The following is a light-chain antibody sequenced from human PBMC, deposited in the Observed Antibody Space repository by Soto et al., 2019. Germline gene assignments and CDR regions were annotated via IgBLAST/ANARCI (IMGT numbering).Light chain of an antibody. Sequence: QRVTISCSGSNSNIGSNTVNWYQQLPGTAPKLLIYYDNLRPSVVPDRISGSKSGTSASLAISGLQSDDEADYYCAAWDDRLNGRVFGTGTKVTVL. CDR1: NSNIGSNT. J-gene: IGLJ1*01. V-gene: IGLV1-44*01. CDR3: AAWDDRLNGRV. CDR2: YDN.